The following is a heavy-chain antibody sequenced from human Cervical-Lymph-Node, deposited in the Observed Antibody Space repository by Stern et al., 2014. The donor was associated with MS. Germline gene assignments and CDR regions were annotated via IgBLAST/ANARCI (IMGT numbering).Heavy chain of an antibody. J-gene: IGHJ5*01. V-gene: IGHV4-31*03. CDR2: IYHSGSP. CDR3: ARKGAIVPAAIENWFDS. Sequence: QVQLQESGPGLVKPSQTLSLTCTVSGGSISTGGYFWSWIRQHPGKGLEWIWFIYHSGSPYYTPSLKSRVPISVDTSKIQFSLNLSSVTAADTAVYYCARKGAIVPAAIENWFDSWGQGTLVTVSS. CDR1: GGSISTGGYF. D-gene: IGHD2-2*01.